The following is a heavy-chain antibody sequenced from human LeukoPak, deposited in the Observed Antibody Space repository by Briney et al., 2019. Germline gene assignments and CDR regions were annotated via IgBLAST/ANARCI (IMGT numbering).Heavy chain of an antibody. Sequence: GGSLTLSCAASGFTFSSYAMSRVRQAPGEGLEWVSTISGSGRSTYYADSVKGRFTISRDNSKNTLYLQMNSLRAEDTALFFCAKDDDYGGTTATSNDYWGQGTLVTVSS. D-gene: IGHD4-23*01. CDR1: GFTFSSYA. J-gene: IGHJ4*02. CDR3: AKDDDYGGTTATSNDY. CDR2: ISGSGRST. V-gene: IGHV3-23*01.